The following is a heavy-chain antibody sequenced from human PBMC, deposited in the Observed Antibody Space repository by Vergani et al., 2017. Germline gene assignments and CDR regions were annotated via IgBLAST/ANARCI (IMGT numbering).Heavy chain of an antibody. D-gene: IGHD3-10*01. CDR1: GFTFTSSA. Sequence: QMQLVQSGPEVKKPGTSVKVSCKASGFTFTSSAMQWVRQARGQRLEWIGWIVVGSGNTNYAPKFQEKVTITRDMSTSTAYMELGSLRSEDPAVYYCAAAILSGSYYWDVFDIWGQGTMVTVSS. CDR2: IVVGSGNT. V-gene: IGHV1-58*02. J-gene: IGHJ3*02. CDR3: AAAILSGSYYWDVFDI.